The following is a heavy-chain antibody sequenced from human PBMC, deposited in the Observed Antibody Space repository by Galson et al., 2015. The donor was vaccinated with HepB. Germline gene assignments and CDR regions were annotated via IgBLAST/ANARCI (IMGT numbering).Heavy chain of an antibody. V-gene: IGHV3-30*18. CDR3: AKTEYISSSGPPDY. CDR2: ISYDGRRP. Sequence: SLRLSCAASGFIFSTYGMHWVRQAPGKGLEWVTVISYDGRRPYYKDSVKGRFTISRDNSKNTLYLQMNSLRTEDTAIYYCAKTEYISSSGPPDYWGHGTLVTVSS. D-gene: IGHD6-6*01. J-gene: IGHJ4*01. CDR1: GFIFSTYG.